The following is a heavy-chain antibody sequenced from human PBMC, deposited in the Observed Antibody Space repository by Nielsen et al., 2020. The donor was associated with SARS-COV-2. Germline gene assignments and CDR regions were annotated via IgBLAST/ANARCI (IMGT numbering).Heavy chain of an antibody. V-gene: IGHV3-21*01. CDR1: GFSFSNYS. CDR2: ISGDSYYI. D-gene: IGHD3-10*01. CDR3: ARRWYGSGSDREAFDI. J-gene: IGHJ3*02. Sequence: GESLKISCAGSGFSFSNYSMNWVRQAPGKGLEWVSSISGDSYYIFYSDSVKGRFTISRDNGKNSLYLQMNSLRSEDTAVYYCARRWYGSGSDREAFDIWGRGTMVTISS.